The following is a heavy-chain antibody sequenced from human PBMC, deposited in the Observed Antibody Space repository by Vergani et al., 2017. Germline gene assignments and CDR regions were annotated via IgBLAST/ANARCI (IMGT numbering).Heavy chain of an antibody. D-gene: IGHD4-17*01. Sequence: QVQLQESGPGLVKPSQILSLTCTVSDGSISSGDYYWSWIRQPPGKGLEWIGYIYYSGSTYYNPSLNSRVTISVDTSKNPFSLKLTSVTAADTAVYYCARVGVRYGDKNWFDPWGQGTLVTVSS. CDR3: ARVGVRYGDKNWFDP. V-gene: IGHV4-30-4*08. J-gene: IGHJ5*02. CDR1: DGSISSGDYY. CDR2: IYYSGST.